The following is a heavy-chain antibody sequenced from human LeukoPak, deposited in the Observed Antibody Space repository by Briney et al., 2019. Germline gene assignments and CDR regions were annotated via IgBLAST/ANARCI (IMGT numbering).Heavy chain of an antibody. V-gene: IGHV4-38-2*02. D-gene: IGHD3-3*01. J-gene: IGHJ6*03. CDR3: ARTNFWSGYYNPFYMDV. Sequence: SETLSLTCTVSGYSISSGYYWGWIRQPPGKRLEWIGSRYRSGTTYYNPSLKSRVTMSLDTSKNQFSLKLSSVTAADTAVYYCARTNFWSGYYNPFYMDVWGKGTTVTVSS. CDR2: RYRSGTT. CDR1: GYSISSGYY.